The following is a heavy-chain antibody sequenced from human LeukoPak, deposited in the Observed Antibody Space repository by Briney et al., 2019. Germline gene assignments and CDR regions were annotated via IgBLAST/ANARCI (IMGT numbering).Heavy chain of an antibody. J-gene: IGHJ1*01. D-gene: IGHD4-17*01. CDR3: ARDPNGDYIGAFDFQR. CDR1: GFTFSNYA. V-gene: IGHV3-23*01. Sequence: GGSLRLSCVASGFTFSNYAMMWVRQTQERRLEWVSAVRGSGRQTFYADSVKGRFTISRDNFKNTLYLQMNSLRADDSAVYFCARDPNGDYIGAFDFQRWGLGTLVTVSS. CDR2: VRGSGRQT.